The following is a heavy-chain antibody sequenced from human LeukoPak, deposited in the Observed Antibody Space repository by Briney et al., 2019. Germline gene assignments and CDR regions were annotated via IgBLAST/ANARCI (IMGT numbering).Heavy chain of an antibody. CDR2: IYYSGST. D-gene: IGHD1-26*01. J-gene: IGHJ4*02. CDR3: ARLGSSMYFDY. Sequence: SETLSLTCTVSGGSISSYYWSWIRQPPGKGLEWIGYIYYSGSTNYNPSLKSRVTISVDTSKNQFSLKLSPVTAADTAVYYCARLGSSMYFDYWGQGTLVTVSS. CDR1: GGSISSYY. V-gene: IGHV4-59*08.